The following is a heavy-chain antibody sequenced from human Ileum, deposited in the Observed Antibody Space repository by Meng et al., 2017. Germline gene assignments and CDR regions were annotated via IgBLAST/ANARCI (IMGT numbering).Heavy chain of an antibody. Sequence: VQLQQWGAGLLKPSATLSLTSAVYGGSFSGYYWSWIRQPPEKWLEWIGEIHHSGSTNYNPSLKSRVTTSVDTSKNQFSLKLTSVTAADTAVYYCARGAWLVRGVIISSFDYWGQGALVTVSS. CDR3: ARGAWLVRGVIISSFDY. CDR2: IHHSGST. D-gene: IGHD3-10*01. V-gene: IGHV4-34*01. CDR1: GGSFSGYY. J-gene: IGHJ4*02.